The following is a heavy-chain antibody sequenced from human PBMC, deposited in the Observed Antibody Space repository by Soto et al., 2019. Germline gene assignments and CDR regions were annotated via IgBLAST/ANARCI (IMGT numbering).Heavy chain of an antibody. Sequence: SETLSLTCSVSGGSINSSTYCWGWIRQPPGKGLEWIGSICYSGSTYYNPSLESRVTISVDTSKNQFSLNLSSVTAADTAVYYRARRTRVAVAGTSRFDYWGQGTLVTVSS. CDR1: GGSINSSTYC. V-gene: IGHV4-39*01. CDR2: ICYSGST. CDR3: ARRTRVAVAGTSRFDY. D-gene: IGHD6-19*01. J-gene: IGHJ4*02.